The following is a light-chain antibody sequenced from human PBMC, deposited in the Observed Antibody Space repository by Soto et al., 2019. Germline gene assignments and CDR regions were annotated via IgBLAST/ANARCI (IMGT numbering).Light chain of an antibody. CDR3: HQYGSLGT. CDR2: GAS. Sequence: SPGTVSLYQGERASLSCRASHSVSSYLAWYQQKPGQAPRLLIYGASNRATGIPDRFSGSGSGTDFTLTISRLEHDDFAVYYCHQYGSLGTFCHVTKVDIK. J-gene: IGKJ1*01. V-gene: IGKV3-20*01. CDR1: HSVSSY.